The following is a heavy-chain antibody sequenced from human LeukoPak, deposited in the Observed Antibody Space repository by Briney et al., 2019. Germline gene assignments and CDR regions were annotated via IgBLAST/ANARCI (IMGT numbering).Heavy chain of an antibody. CDR1: GYSFTSYW. D-gene: IGHD3-22*01. Sequence: GESLKISCKGSGYSFTSYWIGWVRQMPGKGLEWMGIIYPGDSDTRYSPSFQGQVTISADKSISTAYLQWSSLKASDTAMYYCARPARSGYYTEYFQHWGQGTLVTVSS. V-gene: IGHV5-51*01. J-gene: IGHJ1*01. CDR3: ARPARSGYYTEYFQH. CDR2: IYPGDSDT.